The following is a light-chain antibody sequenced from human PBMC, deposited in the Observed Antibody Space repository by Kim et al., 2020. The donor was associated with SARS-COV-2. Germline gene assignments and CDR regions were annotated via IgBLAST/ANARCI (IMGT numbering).Light chain of an antibody. CDR2: KVS. CDR3: MQGPHWPPRIT. CDR1: QSLVFSNGDTY. Sequence: DVVMTQSPLSLPVTLGQPASISCRSSQSLVFSNGDTYLNWFQQRPGQSPRRLIYKVSNRDSGVPDRFSGSGSGTDFTLEISRVEAEDVGVYYCMQGPHWPPRITFGQGTRLEIK. J-gene: IGKJ5*01. V-gene: IGKV2-30*01.